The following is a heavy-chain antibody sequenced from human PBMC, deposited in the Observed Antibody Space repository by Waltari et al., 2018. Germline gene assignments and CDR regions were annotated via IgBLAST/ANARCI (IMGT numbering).Heavy chain of an antibody. D-gene: IGHD3-22*01. J-gene: IGHJ4*02. CDR2: IYYRGSR. V-gene: IGHV4-59*01. CDR1: GGSISSYY. CDR3: ARGNDSSGYYPDYFDY. Sequence: QVQLQESGPGLVKPSETLSLTCTVSGGSISSYYWSWIRQPPGKGLEWIGYIYYRGSRNYNPSLKSRVTISVDTSKNQFSLKLSSVTAADTAVYYCARGNDSSGYYPDYFDYWGQGTLVTVSS.